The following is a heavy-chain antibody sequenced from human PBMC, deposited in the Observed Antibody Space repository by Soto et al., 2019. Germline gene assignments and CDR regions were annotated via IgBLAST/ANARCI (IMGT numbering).Heavy chain of an antibody. J-gene: IGHJ4*02. CDR2: ISYDGSNK. CDR3: AKDPGSGSYPSPFDY. V-gene: IGHV3-30*18. Sequence: GSLRLSCAASGFTFSSYGMHWVRQAPGKGLEWVAVISYDGSNKYYADSVKGRFTISRDNSKNTLYLQMNSLRAEDTAVYYCAKDPGSGSYPSPFDYWGQGTLVTVSS. D-gene: IGHD3-10*01. CDR1: GFTFSSYG.